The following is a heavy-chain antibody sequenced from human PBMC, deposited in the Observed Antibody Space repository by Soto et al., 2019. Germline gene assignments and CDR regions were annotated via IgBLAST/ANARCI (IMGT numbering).Heavy chain of an antibody. CDR2: ISWNSGSI. Sequence: GGSLRLSCAASGFTFDDYAMHWVRQAPGKGLEWVSGISWNSGSIGYADSVKGRFTISRDNAKNSLYLQMNSLRAEDTALYYCAKDKVVAANYYYGMDVWGQGTTVTVSS. J-gene: IGHJ6*02. V-gene: IGHV3-9*01. CDR3: AKDKVVAANYYYGMDV. D-gene: IGHD2-15*01. CDR1: GFTFDDYA.